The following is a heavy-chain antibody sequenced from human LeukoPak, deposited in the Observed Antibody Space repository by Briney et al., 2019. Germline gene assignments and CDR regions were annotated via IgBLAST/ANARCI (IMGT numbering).Heavy chain of an antibody. D-gene: IGHD6-19*01. CDR3: ARPTGSGWN. CDR1: GGSISSYC. J-gene: IGHJ4*02. Sequence: SETLSLTCTVSGGSISSYCWSWIRQPPGKGLEWIGYIYYSGSTNYNPSLKSRVTISVDTSKNQFPLKLSSVTAADTAVYYCARPTGSGWNWGQGTLVTVSS. CDR2: IYYSGST. V-gene: IGHV4-59*08.